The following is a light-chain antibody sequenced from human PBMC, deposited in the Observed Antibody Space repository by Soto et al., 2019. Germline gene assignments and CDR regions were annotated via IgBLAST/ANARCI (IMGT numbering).Light chain of an antibody. CDR3: QQRTNWPPLT. CDR1: QGLSSY. CDR2: DIS. J-gene: IGKJ4*01. V-gene: IGKV3-11*01. Sequence: EIVLTQSPATLSLSTWERATLSCRASQGLSSYFAWYQQMPGQAPRLLIYDISKWATGIPARFSGSGSGTDFTLTISSLEPKDFAVYYCQQRTNWPPLTFGGGTKLEIK.